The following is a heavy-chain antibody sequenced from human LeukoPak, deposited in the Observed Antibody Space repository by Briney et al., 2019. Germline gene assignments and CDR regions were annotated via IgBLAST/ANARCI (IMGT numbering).Heavy chain of an antibody. Sequence: PGRSLRLSCAASGFTFSSYGMHWVRQAPGKGLEWVAVISYDGSSKYYADSVKGRFTISRDNSKNTLYLQMNSLRAEDTAVYYCAKVAGIRTTAFDYWGQGTLVTVSS. J-gene: IGHJ4*02. V-gene: IGHV3-30*18. D-gene: IGHD1-14*01. CDR3: AKVAGIRTTAFDY. CDR1: GFTFSSYG. CDR2: ISYDGSSK.